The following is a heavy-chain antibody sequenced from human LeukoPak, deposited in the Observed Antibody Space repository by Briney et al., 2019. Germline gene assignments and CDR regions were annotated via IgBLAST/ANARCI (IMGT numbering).Heavy chain of an antibody. Sequence: ASVKVSCKTSGYTFTDYYMHWVRQAPGQGLEWMGWINPNSGGTNYAQKFQGRVTMTRDTSISTAYMELSRLRSDGTAVYYCARAPTMVRGSKDLDYWGQGTLVTVSS. J-gene: IGHJ4*02. CDR1: GYTFTDYY. CDR2: INPNSGGT. V-gene: IGHV1-2*02. D-gene: IGHD3-10*01. CDR3: ARAPTMVRGSKDLDY.